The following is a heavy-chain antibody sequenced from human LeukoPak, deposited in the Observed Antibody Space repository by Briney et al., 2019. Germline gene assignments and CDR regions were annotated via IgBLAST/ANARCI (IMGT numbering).Heavy chain of an antibody. V-gene: IGHV3-21*01. J-gene: IGHJ4*02. Sequence: GGSLRLSCAASGFTFSSYSMNWVRQAPGKGLEWVSSISSSSSYIYYADSVKGRFTISRGNAKNSLYLQMNSLRAEDTAVYYCARVKQLGKQRYFDYWGQGTLVTVSS. CDR3: ARVKQLGKQRYFDY. D-gene: IGHD6-6*01. CDR2: ISSSSSYI. CDR1: GFTFSSYS.